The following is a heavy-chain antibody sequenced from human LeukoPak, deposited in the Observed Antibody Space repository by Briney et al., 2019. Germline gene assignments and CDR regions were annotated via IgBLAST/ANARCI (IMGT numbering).Heavy chain of an antibody. CDR2: IAGGDEST. V-gene: IGHV3-23*01. Sequence: PGGSLRLFCAISGFIFNTNGMNWVRQSPGKGLEWLATIAGGDESTYYADSVKGRFAISRDNSKNTVFLHMNSLRVEDTAVYYCARGVYWSLDYWGQGTLVTVSS. CDR1: GFIFNTNG. D-gene: IGHD1-1*01. J-gene: IGHJ4*02. CDR3: ARGVYWSLDY.